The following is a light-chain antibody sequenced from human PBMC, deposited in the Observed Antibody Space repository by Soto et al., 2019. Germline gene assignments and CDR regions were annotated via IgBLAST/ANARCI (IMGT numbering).Light chain of an antibody. CDR1: QSIRNW. Sequence: DIQMTQFPSTLSASVGDRVTITCRASQSIRNWLAWYQQKPGKAPKLLIYDASTLERGVPSRFIGSGSWTEFTLSISSLQPDDFATYYCQQYDSSSGYTFGQGTKLEIK. V-gene: IGKV1-5*01. CDR2: DAS. CDR3: QQYDSSSGYT. J-gene: IGKJ2*01.